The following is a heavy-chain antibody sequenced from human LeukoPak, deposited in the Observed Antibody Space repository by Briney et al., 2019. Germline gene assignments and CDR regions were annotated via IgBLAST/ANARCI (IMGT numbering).Heavy chain of an antibody. CDR2: IYYSGST. CDR1: GGSISSYY. D-gene: IGHD4-17*01. CDR3: AREVWYGDKGGFDY. Sequence: SETLSLTCTVSGGSISSYYWSWIRQPPGKGLEWIGYIYYSGSTNYNPSFKSRVTISVDTSKNQFSLKLSSVTAADTAVYYCAREVWYGDKGGFDYWGQGTLVTVSS. V-gene: IGHV4-59*01. J-gene: IGHJ4*02.